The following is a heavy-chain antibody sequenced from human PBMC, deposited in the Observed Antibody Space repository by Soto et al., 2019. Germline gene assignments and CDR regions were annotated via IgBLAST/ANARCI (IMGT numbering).Heavy chain of an antibody. D-gene: IGHD5-12*01. Sequence: SVKVSCKASGGTFSSYAISWVRQAPGQGLEWMGGIIPIFGTANYAQKFQGRVTITADESTSTAYMELSSLRSEDTAVYYCARGLEMATISPVFDYWGQGTLVTVSS. V-gene: IGHV1-69*13. CDR3: ARGLEMATISPVFDY. CDR2: IIPIFGTA. CDR1: GGTFSSYA. J-gene: IGHJ4*02.